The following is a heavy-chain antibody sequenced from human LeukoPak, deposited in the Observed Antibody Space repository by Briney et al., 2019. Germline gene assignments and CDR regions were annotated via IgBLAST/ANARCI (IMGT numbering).Heavy chain of an antibody. J-gene: IGHJ4*02. V-gene: IGHV3-21*01. D-gene: IGHD6-19*01. CDR3: ARAAVAGMDY. Sequence: PGGSLRLSCAASGFTFSNYNMNWVRQAPGKGLEWVSFISSSSSYIYYADSVKGRFTISRDNAKNSLYLQMNSLRAEDTAFYYCARAAVAGMDYWGQGTLVTVSS. CDR2: ISSSSSYI. CDR1: GFTFSNYN.